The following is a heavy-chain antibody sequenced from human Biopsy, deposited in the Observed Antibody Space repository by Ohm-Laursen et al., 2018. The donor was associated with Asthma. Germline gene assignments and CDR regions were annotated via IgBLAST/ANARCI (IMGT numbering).Heavy chain of an antibody. CDR2: THHSGYT. Sequence: PSETLSLTCTVYGGSFSSNYWSWIRQTPGKGLEGLGDTHHSGYTNYNPALPRRRTLSVDTSKNQFSLRLTSVTAADTAVYYCARGSSSRLSQWELLVSGGKRAHSYYGMDVWGQGTTVTVSS. CDR3: ARGSSSRLSQWELLVSGGKRAHSYYGMDV. CDR1: GGSFSSNY. V-gene: IGHV4-34*01. J-gene: IGHJ6*02. D-gene: IGHD1-26*01.